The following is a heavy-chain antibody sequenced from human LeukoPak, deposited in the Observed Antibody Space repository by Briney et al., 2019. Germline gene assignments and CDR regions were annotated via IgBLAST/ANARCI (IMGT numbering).Heavy chain of an antibody. D-gene: IGHD3-3*01. CDR1: GFTFNNYC. V-gene: IGHV3-21*01. CDR2: FSSSSNYI. J-gene: IGHJ4*02. CDR3: ARDLTDDFWSGYHFDY. Sequence: GGSLRLSCAASGFTFNNYCMNWVGQVQGKGLEGVSSFSSSSNYIYYADSVKGRFTISRDNAKNSLYLQMNSLRVEDTAVYYCARDLTDDFWSGYHFDYWGQGTLVTVSS.